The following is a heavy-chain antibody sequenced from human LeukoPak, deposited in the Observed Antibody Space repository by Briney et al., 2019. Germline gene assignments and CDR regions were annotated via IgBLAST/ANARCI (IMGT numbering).Heavy chain of an antibody. D-gene: IGHD4-17*01. V-gene: IGHV3-23*01. Sequence: GGSLRLSCAASGFTFSSYAMSWVGQAPGKGLEWVSAISGSRGSTYYADSVKGRFTISRDNSKNTLYLQMNSLRAEDTAVYYCAKDLSKSYGDYGTSGAFDIWGQGTLVTVSS. J-gene: IGHJ3*02. CDR3: AKDLSKSYGDYGTSGAFDI. CDR1: GFTFSSYA. CDR2: ISGSRGST.